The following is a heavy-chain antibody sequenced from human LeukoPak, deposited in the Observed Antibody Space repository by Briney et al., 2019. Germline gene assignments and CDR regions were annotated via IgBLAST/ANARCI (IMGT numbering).Heavy chain of an antibody. Sequence: GGSLGLSCAASGFTFSSYGMHWVRQAPGKGLEWGAVISYDGSNKYYADSVKGRFTISRDNSKNTLYLQMNSLRAEDTAVYYCAKAGGGDSSGLDAFDIWGQGTMVTVSS. J-gene: IGHJ3*02. CDR2: ISYDGSNK. V-gene: IGHV3-30*18. CDR3: AKAGGGDSSGLDAFDI. D-gene: IGHD3-22*01. CDR1: GFTFSSYG.